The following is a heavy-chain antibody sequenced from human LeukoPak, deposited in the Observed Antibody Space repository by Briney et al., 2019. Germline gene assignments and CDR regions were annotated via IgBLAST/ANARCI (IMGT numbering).Heavy chain of an antibody. CDR1: GFSFSNYW. CDR2: IREDGSEK. V-gene: IGHV3-7*01. CDR3: ADVLDWAY. Sequence: GGSLRLSCAASGFSFSNYWMSWVRQAPGKGLEWVATIREDGSEKYYVDSVKGRFTISRDNAKKSLYLQMNSLRAEDMALYYCADVLDWAYWGQGTLVTVSS. J-gene: IGHJ4*02. D-gene: IGHD3/OR15-3a*01.